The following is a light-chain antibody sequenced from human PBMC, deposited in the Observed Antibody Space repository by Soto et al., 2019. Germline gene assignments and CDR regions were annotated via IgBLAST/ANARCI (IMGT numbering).Light chain of an antibody. V-gene: IGKV3D-20*02. Sequence: DIVLTQSPGTLSLSPGDRATLSCSAGQTVSSNFLAWYQQRPAQAPRLLIHGASTRATGITDRFSGSVSGTDFTLTISSLEPEDFAVYYCQQRINWPPVTFGGGTKVDIK. CDR1: QTVSSNF. CDR3: QQRINWPPVT. J-gene: IGKJ4*01. CDR2: GAS.